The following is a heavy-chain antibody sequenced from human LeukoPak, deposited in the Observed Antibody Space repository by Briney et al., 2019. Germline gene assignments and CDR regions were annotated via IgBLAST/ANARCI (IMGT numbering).Heavy chain of an antibody. D-gene: IGHD6-13*01. V-gene: IGHV1-8*01. CDR3: ARGGAAGTDGAFDI. CDR2: MNPNSGNT. CDR1: GYTFTSYD. Sequence: ASVKVSCKASGYTFTSYDINWVRQATGQGLEWMGWMNPNSGNTGYAQKFQGRVTMTRNTSTSTVYMELSSLRSEDTAVYYCARGGAAGTDGAFDIWGQGTMVTVSS. J-gene: IGHJ3*02.